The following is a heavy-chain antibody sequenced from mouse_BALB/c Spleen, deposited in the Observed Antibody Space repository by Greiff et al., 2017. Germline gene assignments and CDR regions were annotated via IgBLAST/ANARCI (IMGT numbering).Heavy chain of an antibody. D-gene: IGHD1-1*01. CDR3: ARYYGSSYYYAMDY. V-gene: IGHV5-9-4*01. Sequence: EVKVVESGGGLVKPGGSLKLSCAASGFTFSSYAMSWVRQSPETRLEWVAEISSGGSYTYYPDTVTGRFTISRDNAKNTLYLEMSSLRSEDTAMYYCARYYGSSYYYAMDYWGQGTPVTVSS. CDR2: ISSGGSYT. J-gene: IGHJ4*01. CDR1: GFTFSSYA.